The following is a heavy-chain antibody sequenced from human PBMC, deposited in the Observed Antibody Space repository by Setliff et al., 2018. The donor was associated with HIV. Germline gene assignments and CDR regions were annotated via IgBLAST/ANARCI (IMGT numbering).Heavy chain of an antibody. CDR3: ARDLSLDIAAAGADY. CDR2: INPNSGVT. Sequence: ASVKVSCKASGYTFTGYYMHWVRQAPGQGLEWMGWINPNSGVTNYAQNFQGRVTMTRDTSISTAYLALSRLGSDDTTVYCCARDLSLDIAAAGADYWGQGTLVTVSS. V-gene: IGHV1-2*02. J-gene: IGHJ4*02. CDR1: GYTFTGYY. D-gene: IGHD6-13*01.